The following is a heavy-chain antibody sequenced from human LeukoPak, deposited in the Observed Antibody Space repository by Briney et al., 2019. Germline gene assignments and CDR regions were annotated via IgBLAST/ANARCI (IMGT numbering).Heavy chain of an antibody. D-gene: IGHD3-3*01. CDR2: IKQDGSEK. V-gene: IGHV3-7*01. J-gene: IGHJ4*02. CDR1: GFTFSNYW. CDR3: AKSPPGITIFGVVIFLFDY. Sequence: GGSLRLSCAASGFTFSNYWMSWVRQAPGKGLEWVANIKQDGSEKNYVDSVKGRFTISRDNAKNSLYLQMNSLRAEDTAVYYCAKSPPGITIFGVVIFLFDYWGQGTLVTVSS.